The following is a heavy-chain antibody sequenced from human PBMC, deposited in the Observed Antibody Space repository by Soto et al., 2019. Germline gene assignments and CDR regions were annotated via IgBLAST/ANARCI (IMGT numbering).Heavy chain of an antibody. J-gene: IGHJ6*03. Sequence: QVQLVQSGAEMKKPGSSVKVSCKASGDTISNHTISWVRQAPGQGLEWMGRIIPILGVANYAQKFQGRVTITADKSTSTAYMELSSLRSADTAVYYCARVAEMGTMTKGYYYYMDVWGTGTTVTVSS. V-gene: IGHV1-69*04. CDR3: ARVAEMGTMTKGYYYYMDV. CDR2: IIPILGVA. D-gene: IGHD5-12*01. CDR1: GDTISNHT.